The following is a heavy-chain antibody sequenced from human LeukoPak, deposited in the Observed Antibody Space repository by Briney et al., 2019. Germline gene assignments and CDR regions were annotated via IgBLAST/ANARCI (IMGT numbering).Heavy chain of an antibody. CDR1: GGTFNIYA. Sequence: GASVSVSCKASGGTFNIYAISWVRQAPGQGVEWVGGIIPIFGTANYAQKFQGRVTITADESTSTAYMELSSLRSEDTAVYYCARGESSSLGYYYYGMDVWGQGTTVTVSS. D-gene: IGHD6-13*01. V-gene: IGHV1-69*13. J-gene: IGHJ6*02. CDR2: IIPIFGTA. CDR3: ARGESSSLGYYYYGMDV.